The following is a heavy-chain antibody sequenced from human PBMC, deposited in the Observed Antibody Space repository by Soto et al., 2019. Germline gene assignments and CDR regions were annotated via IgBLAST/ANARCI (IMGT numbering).Heavy chain of an antibody. Sequence: ASVKVSCKASGYTFTSYGISWVRQAPGQGLEWMGWISAYNGNTNYAQKLQGRVTMTTDTSTSTAYMELRSLRSDDTAVYYCAREVVVVPAATKWFDPWGQGTLVTVSS. J-gene: IGHJ5*02. CDR1: GYTFTSYG. D-gene: IGHD2-2*01. V-gene: IGHV1-18*01. CDR3: AREVVVVPAATKWFDP. CDR2: ISAYNGNT.